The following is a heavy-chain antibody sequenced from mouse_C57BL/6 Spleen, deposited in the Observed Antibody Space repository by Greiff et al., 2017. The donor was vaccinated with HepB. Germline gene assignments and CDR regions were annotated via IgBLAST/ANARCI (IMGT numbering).Heavy chain of an antibody. J-gene: IGHJ4*01. Sequence: VQLQQSGAELVRPGPSVKVSCKASGYAFTNYLIEWVKQRPGQGLEWIGVINPGSGGTNYNEKFKGKATLTADKSSSTAYMQLSSLTSEDSAVYFCARRQLRLRDAMDYWGQGTSVTVSS. CDR3: ARRQLRLRDAMDY. V-gene: IGHV1-54*01. D-gene: IGHD3-2*02. CDR1: GYAFTNYL. CDR2: INPGSGGT.